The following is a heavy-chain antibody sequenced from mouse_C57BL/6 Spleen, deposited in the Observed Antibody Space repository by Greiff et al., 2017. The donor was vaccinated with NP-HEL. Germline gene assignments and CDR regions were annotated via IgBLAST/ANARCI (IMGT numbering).Heavy chain of an antibody. V-gene: IGHV1-82*01. CDR3: ARGAAQAPYLFAY. CDR2: IYPGDGDT. Sequence: QVQLQQSGPELVKPGASVKISCKASGYAFSSSWLNWVKQRPGKGLEWIGRIYPGDGDTNYNGKFKGKATLTADKSSSTAYMQLSSLTSEDSAVYFCARGAAQAPYLFAYWGQGTLVTVSA. D-gene: IGHD3-2*02. CDR1: GYAFSSSW. J-gene: IGHJ3*01.